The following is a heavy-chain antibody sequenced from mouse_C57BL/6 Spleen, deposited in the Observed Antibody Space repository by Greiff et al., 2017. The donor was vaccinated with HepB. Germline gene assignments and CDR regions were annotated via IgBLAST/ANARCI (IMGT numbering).Heavy chain of an antibody. Sequence: VQLVESGPELVKPGASVKISCKASGYAFSSSWMNWVKQRPGKGLEWIGRIYPGDGDTNYNGKFKGKATLTADKSSSTAYMQLSSLTSEDSAVYFCARSRNSNYWYFDVWGTGTTVTVSS. J-gene: IGHJ1*03. V-gene: IGHV1-82*01. CDR3: ARSRNSNYWYFDV. D-gene: IGHD2-5*01. CDR2: IYPGDGDT. CDR1: GYAFSSSW.